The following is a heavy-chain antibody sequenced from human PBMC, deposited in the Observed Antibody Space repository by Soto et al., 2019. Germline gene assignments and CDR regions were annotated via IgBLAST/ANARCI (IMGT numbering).Heavy chain of an antibody. Sequence: PGGSLRLSCAASGFTFSSYSMNRVRQAPGKGLEWVSSISSSSSYIYYADSVKGRFTISRDNAKNSLYLQMNSLRAEDTAVYYCANVAGYYSNGWYRAYYFDYWGEGTLVRVS. D-gene: IGHD6-19*01. CDR3: ANVAGYYSNGWYRAYYFDY. CDR1: GFTFSSYS. CDR2: ISSSSSYI. J-gene: IGHJ4*02. V-gene: IGHV3-21*01.